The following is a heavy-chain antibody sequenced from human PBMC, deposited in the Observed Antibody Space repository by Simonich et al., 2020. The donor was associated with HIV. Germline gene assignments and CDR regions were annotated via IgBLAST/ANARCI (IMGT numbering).Heavy chain of an antibody. Sequence: QVQLQQWGAGLLKPSETLSLTCAVYGGSFSVYYWSWIRQSPGKGLEWIGEINRSGRANNNPSHKRRSTVAVDTTKNQFSVKASSVTVATTAVYSGARRTTAYYNFWSGYYFDYWGQGTQVTVSS. J-gene: IGHJ4*02. V-gene: IGHV4-34*04. CDR2: INRSGRA. D-gene: IGHD3-3*01. CDR3: ARRTTAYYNFWSGYYFDY. CDR1: GGSFSVYY.